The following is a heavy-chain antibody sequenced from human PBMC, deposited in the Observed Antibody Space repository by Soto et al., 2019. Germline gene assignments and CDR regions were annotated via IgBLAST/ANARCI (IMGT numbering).Heavy chain of an antibody. J-gene: IGHJ6*03. Sequence: GGSLRLSCAASGFTFSSYGMHWVRQAPGKGLEWVAVIWYDGSNKYYADSVKGRFTISRDNSKNTLYLQMNSLRAEDTAVYYCARDQGERYCSSTSCRYKYYYYYMDVWGKGATVTVSS. D-gene: IGHD2-2*01. CDR1: GFTFSSYG. V-gene: IGHV3-33*01. CDR3: ARDQGERYCSSTSCRYKYYYYYMDV. CDR2: IWYDGSNK.